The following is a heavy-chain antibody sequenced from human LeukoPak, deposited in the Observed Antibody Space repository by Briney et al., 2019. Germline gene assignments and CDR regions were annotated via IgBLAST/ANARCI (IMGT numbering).Heavy chain of an antibody. CDR3: ARQYIRSGKYYYALDV. V-gene: IGHV4-4*07. J-gene: IGHJ6*02. CDR2: MYTTGST. D-gene: IGHD3-10*01. CDR1: GGSISNYY. Sequence: PSETLSLTCTVSGGSISNYYWIWIRQPAGKGLEWIGRMYTTGSTNYNPSLRSRVTMSLDTPNNHFSLQLSSVTAADTAVYYCARQYIRSGKYYYALDVWGQGTTVTVSS.